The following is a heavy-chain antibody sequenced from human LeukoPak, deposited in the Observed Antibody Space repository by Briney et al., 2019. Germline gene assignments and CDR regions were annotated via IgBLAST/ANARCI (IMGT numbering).Heavy chain of an antibody. D-gene: IGHD3-10*01. Sequence: SETLSLTCTVSGFSMSSGDYYWSWIRQHPGMGLEWIGYIYYSGTTYYNPSLKSRVSISVDTSRNQFSLKLNSVTAADTAVYYYARIGARAVVRIDLIHAFDIWGQGTMVTASS. CDR1: GFSMSSGDYY. V-gene: IGHV4-31*03. CDR3: ARIGARAVVRIDLIHAFDI. J-gene: IGHJ3*02. CDR2: IYYSGTT.